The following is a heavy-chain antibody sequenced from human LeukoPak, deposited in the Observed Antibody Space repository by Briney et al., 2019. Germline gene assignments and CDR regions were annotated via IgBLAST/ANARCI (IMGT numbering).Heavy chain of an antibody. CDR2: ISSSGTTI. D-gene: IGHD3-10*01. V-gene: IGHV3-11*01. CDR3: ARLGSGSYYYYYYYYMDV. Sequence: GGSLRLSCAASGFTFSDYYMSWIRQAPGKGLEWLSYISSSGTTIYYADSVKGRFTISRDNAKNSLYLQMNSLRAEDTALYYCARLGSGSYYYYYYYYMDVWGKGTTVTVSS. J-gene: IGHJ6*03. CDR1: GFTFSDYY.